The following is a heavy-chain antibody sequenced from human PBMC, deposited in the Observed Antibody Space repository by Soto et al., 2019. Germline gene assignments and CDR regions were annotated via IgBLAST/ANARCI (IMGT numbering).Heavy chain of an antibody. CDR2: IIPIFGTA. CDR1: GGTFSSYA. CDR3: ARDRTVINMVRGVMNYYGMDV. D-gene: IGHD3-10*01. Sequence: GASVKVSCKASGGTFSSYAISWVRQAPGQGLEWMGGIIPIFGTANYAQKFQGRVTITADESTSTAYMELSSLRSEDTAVYYCARDRTVINMVRGVMNYYGMDVWGQGTTVTVSS. V-gene: IGHV1-69*13. J-gene: IGHJ6*02.